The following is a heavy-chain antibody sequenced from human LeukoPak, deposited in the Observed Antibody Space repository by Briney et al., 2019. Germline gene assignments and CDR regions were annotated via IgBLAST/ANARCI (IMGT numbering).Heavy chain of an antibody. CDR1: GFTFSNYV. CDR2: ISGSGGST. Sequence: GGSLRLSRAASGFTFSNYVMSWVRQAPGKGLEWVSSISGSGGSTYYADSVKGRFTISRDNSKNTLYLQMNSLRVEDTAVYYCAEEVGNTYPTFDYWGQGTLVTVSS. D-gene: IGHD1-26*01. V-gene: IGHV3-23*01. J-gene: IGHJ4*02. CDR3: AEEVGNTYPTFDY.